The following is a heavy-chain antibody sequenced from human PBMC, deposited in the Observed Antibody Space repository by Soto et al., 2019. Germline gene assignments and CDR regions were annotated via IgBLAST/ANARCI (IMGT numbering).Heavy chain of an antibody. J-gene: IGHJ6*02. CDR3: AIDGGVLPGGTGYFYSGMDV. V-gene: IGHV4-31*03. Sequence: QVQLQESGPGLVKPSQTLSLTCTVSGGSSSSGNYFWTWIRQHPGKCLEWIGYIFHTGTTYYNASLKIRITISLDASKNLFSLQLTSVTAADTAVYFCAIDGGVLPGGTGYFYSGMDVWGQGAAVTVSS. CDR1: GGSSSSGNYF. CDR2: IFHTGTT. D-gene: IGHD2-8*02.